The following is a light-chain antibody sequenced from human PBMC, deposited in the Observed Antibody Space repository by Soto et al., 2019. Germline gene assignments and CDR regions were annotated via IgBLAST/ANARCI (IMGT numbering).Light chain of an antibody. CDR2: GAS. Sequence: EIVMTQSPATLSVSPGERATLSCRASQSVSSNLVWYQQKPGQAPRLLIYGASTRATGIPARFSGSGSGTEFTLPISRLQSEDFAVYYRQQDLNLLTFGGGTKVEIK. V-gene: IGKV3-15*01. CDR3: QQDLNLLT. J-gene: IGKJ4*01. CDR1: QSVSSN.